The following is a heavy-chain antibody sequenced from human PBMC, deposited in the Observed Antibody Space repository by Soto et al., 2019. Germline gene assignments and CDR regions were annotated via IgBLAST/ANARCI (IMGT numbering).Heavy chain of an antibody. CDR2: FDPEDGET. Sequence: ASVKVSCKVSGYTLTELSMHWVRQAPGKGLEWMGGFDPEDGETIYAQKFQGRVTMTEDTSTDTAYMELSSLRSEDTAVYYCATDKGQLVRSHYYYYGMDVWGQGTTVTVSS. V-gene: IGHV1-24*01. CDR1: GYTLTELS. CDR3: ATDKGQLVRSHYYYYGMDV. J-gene: IGHJ6*02. D-gene: IGHD6-6*01.